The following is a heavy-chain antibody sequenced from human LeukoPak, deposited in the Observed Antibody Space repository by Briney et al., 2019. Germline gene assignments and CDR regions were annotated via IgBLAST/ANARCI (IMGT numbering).Heavy chain of an antibody. Sequence: ASVKVSCKASGYTFTSYGISWVRQAPGQGLEWMGWISAYNGNTNYAQKLQGRVTMTTDTSTSTAYMKLRSLRSDDTAVYYCARDSHGEWFGGEKPWDAFDIWGQGTMVTVSS. V-gene: IGHV1-18*01. CDR1: GYTFTSYG. CDR3: ARDSHGEWFGGEKPWDAFDI. CDR2: ISAYNGNT. J-gene: IGHJ3*02. D-gene: IGHD3-10*01.